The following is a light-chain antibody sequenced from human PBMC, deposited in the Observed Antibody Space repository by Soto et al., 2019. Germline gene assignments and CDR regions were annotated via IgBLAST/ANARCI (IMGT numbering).Light chain of an antibody. J-gene: IGKJ1*01. CDR3: QQRSNWPPEGT. Sequence: EIVLTQSPGTLSLSPGERATLSCRASQSVGSSYVAWYQHNPGQAPRLLIYDASNRATGIPARFSGSGSGTDFTLTISSLEPEDFAVYYCQQRSNWPPEGTFG. CDR1: QSVGSSY. CDR2: DAS. V-gene: IGKV3-11*01.